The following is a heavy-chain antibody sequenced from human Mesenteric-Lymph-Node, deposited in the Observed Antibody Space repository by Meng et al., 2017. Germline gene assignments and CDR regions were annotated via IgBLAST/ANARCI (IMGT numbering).Heavy chain of an antibody. CDR1: GFTFNTYA. J-gene: IGHJ4*02. Sequence: GGSLRLSCEASGFTFNTYAMHWVRQAPGKGLEWVAIISYDESTKYYTDSVMGRFTISRDNSKNTVYLQVSSLRDDDTAVYFCARGRHYTSASYDYYFDYWGQGALVTVSS. D-gene: IGHD3-10*01. V-gene: IGHV3-30*04. CDR3: ARGRHYTSASYDYYFDY. CDR2: ISYDESTK.